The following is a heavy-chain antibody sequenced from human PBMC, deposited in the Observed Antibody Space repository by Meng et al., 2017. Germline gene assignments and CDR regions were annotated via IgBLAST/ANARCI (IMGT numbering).Heavy chain of an antibody. J-gene: IGHJ4*02. D-gene: IGHD2-15*01. CDR1: GGSVSSGSYY. CDR2: IYYSGST. CDR3: ARDCSGGSCYSIGV. V-gene: IGHV4-61*01. Sequence: VQVQEAGPGLVRPSETLSPPCTVSGGSVSSGSYYWSWIRQPPGKGLEWIGYIYYSGSTNYNPSLKSRVTISVDTSKNQFSLKLSSVTAADTAVYYCARDCSGGSCYSIGVWGQGTLVTVSS.